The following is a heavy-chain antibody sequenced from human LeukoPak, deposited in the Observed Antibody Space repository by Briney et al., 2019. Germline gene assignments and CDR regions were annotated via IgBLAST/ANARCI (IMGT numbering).Heavy chain of an antibody. V-gene: IGHV3-53*05. D-gene: IGHD3-10*02. J-gene: IGHJ4*02. CDR2: INSPGST. Sequence: GGSLRLSCAASGFTVSGSYMSWVRQAPGKALEWVSLINSPGSTYYADSVKGRFTISRDSGRKSVYLQMNSLTTDDTAFYFCAKELDTMFFDYWGQGALVTVSS. CDR1: GFTVSGSY. CDR3: AKELDTMFFDY.